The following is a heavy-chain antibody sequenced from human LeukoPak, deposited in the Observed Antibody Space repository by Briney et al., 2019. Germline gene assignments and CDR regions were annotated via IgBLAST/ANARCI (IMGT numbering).Heavy chain of an antibody. J-gene: IGHJ4*02. V-gene: IGHV3-21*04. CDR2: ISDTSSDI. Sequence: GGSLGLSCAASGFAFESYTMTWVRQAPGKGLEWVSLISDTSSDINYAESVRGRFTISRDNAKNSLFLQMDSLRVEDTAIYYCAKGLFSAFDKYLDSWGQGTLVTVSS. D-gene: IGHD5-12*01. CDR1: GFAFESYT. CDR3: AKGLFSAFDKYLDS.